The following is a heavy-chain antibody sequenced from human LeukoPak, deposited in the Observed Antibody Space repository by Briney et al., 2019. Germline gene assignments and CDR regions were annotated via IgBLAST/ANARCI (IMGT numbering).Heavy chain of an antibody. D-gene: IGHD2-2*02. V-gene: IGHV3-21*01. CDR3: ATVQYQLLYGAFDI. Sequence: GGSLRLSCAASGFTFSSYSMNWVRQAPGKGLEWVSSISSSNSYISYADSVKGRFTISRDNGKNSLYLQMNSLRAEDTAVYFCATVQYQLLYGAFDIWGQGTMVTVSS. CDR2: ISSSNSYI. CDR1: GFTFSSYS. J-gene: IGHJ3*02.